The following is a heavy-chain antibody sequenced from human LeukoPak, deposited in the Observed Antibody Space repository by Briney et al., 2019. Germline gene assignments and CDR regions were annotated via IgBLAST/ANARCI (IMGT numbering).Heavy chain of an antibody. CDR2: ISSSSSYI. V-gene: IGHV3-21*01. Sequence: GGSLRLSCAASGFTFSTYSMNWVRQAPGEGLEWVSSISSSSSYIYYADSLKGRFTISRDNAKNSLYLQMNSLRAEDTAVYYCARIQLNSYYYYMDVWGKGTTVTVSS. CDR1: GFTFSTYS. D-gene: IGHD2-2*01. CDR3: ARIQLNSYYYYMDV. J-gene: IGHJ6*03.